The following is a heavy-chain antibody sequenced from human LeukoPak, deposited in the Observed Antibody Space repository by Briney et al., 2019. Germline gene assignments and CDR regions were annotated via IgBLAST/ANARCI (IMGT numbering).Heavy chain of an antibody. CDR3: AKSLYGSGSYFSHETLFDY. CDR2: ISGSGGST. Sequence: GGSLRLSCAASGFTFSDYYMSWIRQAPGKGLEWVSAISGSGGSTYYADSVKGRFTISRDNSKNTLYLQMNSLRAEDTAVYYCAKSLYGSGSYFSHETLFDYWGQGTLVTVSS. CDR1: GFTFSDYY. V-gene: IGHV3-23*01. J-gene: IGHJ4*02. D-gene: IGHD3-10*01.